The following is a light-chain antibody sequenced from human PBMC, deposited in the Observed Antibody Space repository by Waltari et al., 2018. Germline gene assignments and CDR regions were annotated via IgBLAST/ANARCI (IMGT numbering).Light chain of an antibody. Sequence: QSALTQPASVSVSPGQSITISCTGTSNAVGNYNLISWYQQYPGKVPQLIIYEVNKRPSGVSHRFSGSKSRNTASLTISGLQAEDEADYYCFSYTGDTTLYVFGTGTKVTVL. CDR2: EVN. J-gene: IGLJ1*01. CDR3: FSYTGDTTLYV. CDR1: SNAVGNYNL. V-gene: IGLV2-23*02.